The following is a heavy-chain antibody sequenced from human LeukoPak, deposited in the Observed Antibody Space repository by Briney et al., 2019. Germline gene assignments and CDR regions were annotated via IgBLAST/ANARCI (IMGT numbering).Heavy chain of an antibody. Sequence: GGSLRLXCAASGFTFSSYGMHWVRLAPGKGLEWVAFIRSDGSNKYYADSVKGRFTISRDNSKNTLFLQMNSLRAEDTAVYYCAKDYGRTLDYWGQGTLVTVSS. CDR1: GFTFSSYG. CDR2: IRSDGSNK. CDR3: AKDYGRTLDY. D-gene: IGHD4-17*01. V-gene: IGHV3-30*02. J-gene: IGHJ4*02.